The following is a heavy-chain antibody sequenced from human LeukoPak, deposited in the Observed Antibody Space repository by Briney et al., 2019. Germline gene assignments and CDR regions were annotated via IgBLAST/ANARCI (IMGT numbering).Heavy chain of an antibody. D-gene: IGHD6-13*01. Sequence: SETLSLTCAVYGGSFSGYHWSWIRQPPGKGLEWIGEINHSGSTNYNPSLKSRVTISVDTSKNQFSLKLSSVTAADTAVYYCARGRGAAAGPRYYMDVWGKGTTVTVSS. CDR3: ARGRGAAAGPRYYMDV. J-gene: IGHJ6*03. CDR2: INHSGST. V-gene: IGHV4-34*01. CDR1: GGSFSGYH.